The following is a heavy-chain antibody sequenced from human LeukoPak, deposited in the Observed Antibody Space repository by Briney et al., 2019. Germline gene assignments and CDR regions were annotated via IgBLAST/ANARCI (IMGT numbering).Heavy chain of an antibody. Sequence: GGSLRLSCSASGFTLSSYWMHWVRQAPGKGLVWVSRINTDGSSTNYADSVKGRFTVSRDNAKNTLYLQMNSLRAEDTAVYYCARVIGWDEPFDIWGQGTMVTVSS. CDR1: GFTLSSYW. CDR3: ARVIGWDEPFDI. D-gene: IGHD1-26*01. J-gene: IGHJ3*02. CDR2: INTDGSST. V-gene: IGHV3-74*01.